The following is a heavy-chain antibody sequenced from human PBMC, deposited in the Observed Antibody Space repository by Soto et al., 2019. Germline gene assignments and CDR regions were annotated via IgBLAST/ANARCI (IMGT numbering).Heavy chain of an antibody. CDR2: TYYRSKWFH. D-gene: IGHD3-10*01. V-gene: IGHV6-1*01. Sequence: PSQTLPLTCAISGNSVSSGITSWNWIRQSPSRGLEWLGRTYYRSKWFHDYAASVKSRITINPDTSKNQFSLELNSMTPEDTAVYYCARGNALDVWGQG. J-gene: IGHJ3*01. CDR1: GNSVSSGITS. CDR3: ARGNALDV.